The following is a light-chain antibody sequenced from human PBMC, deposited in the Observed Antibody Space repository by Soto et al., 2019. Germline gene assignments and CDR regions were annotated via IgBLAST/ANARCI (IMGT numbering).Light chain of an antibody. V-gene: IGKV3-20*01. CDR1: QSVSSGD. CDR3: QQYGSSPRYT. J-gene: IGKJ2*01. Sequence: EIVLTQSPGTLSWSPGERATLSCMARQSVSSGDLAWYQQKPGQAPGLLIYGASSRATGIPDRFSGSGSGTDFTLTISRLAPEDFAVYYCQQYGSSPRYTFGQGTKLEIK. CDR2: GAS.